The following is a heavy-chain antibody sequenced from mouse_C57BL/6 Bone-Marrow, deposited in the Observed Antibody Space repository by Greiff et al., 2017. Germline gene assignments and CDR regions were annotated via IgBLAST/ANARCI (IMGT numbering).Heavy chain of an antibody. J-gene: IGHJ2*01. D-gene: IGHD1-1*01. CDR3: TTPYYYGSSSFDY. CDR2: IDPENGDT. CDR1: GFNIKDDY. V-gene: IGHV14-4*01. Sequence: EVQLQQSGAELVRPGASVKLSCTASGFNIKDDYMHWVKQRPEQGLEWIGWIDPENGDTEYASKFQGKATITADTSSNTAYLQLSSLTSEDTAVYSCTTPYYYGSSSFDYWGQGTTLTVSS.